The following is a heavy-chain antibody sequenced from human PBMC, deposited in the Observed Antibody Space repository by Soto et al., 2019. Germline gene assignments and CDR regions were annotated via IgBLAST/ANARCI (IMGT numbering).Heavy chain of an antibody. CDR1: GGSIRSSSYY. D-gene: IGHD6-13*01. CDR2: IYYTGNT. CDR3: ARHPSASGDAFDI. Sequence: PSETLSLTCTVSGGSIRSSSYYWGWIRQPPGKGLECIGSIYYTGNTYYNPSLKSRVTISVDTSDNLVSLELRSVTAADTAMYYCARHPSASGDAFDIWGPGTMVT. V-gene: IGHV4-39*01. J-gene: IGHJ3*02.